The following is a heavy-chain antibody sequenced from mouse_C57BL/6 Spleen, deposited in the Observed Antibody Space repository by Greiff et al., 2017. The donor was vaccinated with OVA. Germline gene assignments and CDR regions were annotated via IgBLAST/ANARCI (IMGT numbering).Heavy chain of an antibody. J-gene: IGHJ1*03. CDR3: ARQLGRRYSDV. CDR1: GYTFTSYW. Sequence: QVQLKQPGAELVKPGASVKLSCKASGYTFTSYWMHWVKQRPGQGLEWIGMIHPNSGSTNYNEKFKSKATLTVDKSSSTAYMQLSSLTSEDSAVYYCARQLGRRYSDVWGTGTTVTVSS. V-gene: IGHV1-64*01. CDR2: IHPNSGST. D-gene: IGHD4-1*02.